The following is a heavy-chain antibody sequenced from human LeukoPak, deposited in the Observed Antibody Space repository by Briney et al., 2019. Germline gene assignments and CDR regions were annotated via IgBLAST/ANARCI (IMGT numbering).Heavy chain of an antibody. CDR2: IHPVDSDT. D-gene: IGHD6-13*01. J-gene: IGHJ4*02. CDR1: GYSFTNYW. Sequence: GESLKISCQGSGYSFTNYWIAWVRQMPGKGLEWMGIIHPVDSDTRYSPSFQGQVTISADKSISTAYLQWSSLKASDTAMYYCARLSGYSSSWFDYWGQGTLVTVSS. CDR3: ARLSGYSSSWFDY. V-gene: IGHV5-51*01.